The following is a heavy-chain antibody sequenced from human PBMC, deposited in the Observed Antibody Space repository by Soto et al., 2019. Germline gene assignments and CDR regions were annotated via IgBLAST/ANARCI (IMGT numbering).Heavy chain of an antibody. V-gene: IGHV1-69*01. J-gene: IGHJ5*02. CDR1: GGTFSSYA. CDR3: ASSPGVNVPAAKVGPWFDP. CDR2: IIPIFGTA. Sequence: QVQLVQSGAEVKKPGSSVKVSCKASGGTFSSYAISWVRQAPGQGLEWMGGIIPIFGTANYAQKFQGRVTITADDSTSTAYMELSSRRSEDTAVYYCASSPGVNVPAAKVGPWFDPWGQGTLVTVSS. D-gene: IGHD2-2*01.